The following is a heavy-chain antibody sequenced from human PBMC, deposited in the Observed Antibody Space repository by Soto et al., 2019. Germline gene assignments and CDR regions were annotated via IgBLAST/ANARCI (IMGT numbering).Heavy chain of an antibody. Sequence: QVQLVESGGGVVQPGGSLRLSCAASGFTFSTSVMHWVRQAPDKGLEWMAIISYGGVNKYYADSVKGRFTISRDISESTLYLQMNSLRTEDTAVYYCAREEFEDSRGHFDYWGQGTLVSVSS. CDR1: GFTFSTSV. D-gene: IGHD3-22*01. CDR3: AREEFEDSRGHFDY. V-gene: IGHV3-30-3*01. CDR2: ISYGGVNK. J-gene: IGHJ4*02.